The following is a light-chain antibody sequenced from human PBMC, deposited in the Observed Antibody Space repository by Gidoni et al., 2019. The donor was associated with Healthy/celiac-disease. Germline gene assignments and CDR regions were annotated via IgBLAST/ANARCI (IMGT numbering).Light chain of an antibody. CDR2: WAS. CDR3: QQYYSTPQFT. J-gene: IGKJ3*01. CDR1: QSVLYSSNNKNY. V-gene: IGKV4-1*01. Sequence: DIVMTQSPDSLAVSLGERATINCKSSQSVLYSSNNKNYLAWYQQKPGQPPKLLIYWASTRESGVPDRLSGSGSGTDFTLTISSLQAEDVAVYYCQQYYSTPQFTFGPXTKVDIK.